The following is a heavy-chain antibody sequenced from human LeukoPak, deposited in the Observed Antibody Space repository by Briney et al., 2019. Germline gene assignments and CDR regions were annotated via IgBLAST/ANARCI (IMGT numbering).Heavy chain of an antibody. D-gene: IGHD5-18*01. CDR1: GFIVSSNY. Sequence: GGSLRLSCAASGFIVSSNYMSWVRQAPGKGLEWVSVIYSGGSTFYADSVKGRFTISRDNSKNTLYPQMNSLRAEDTAVYYCARVDTAVLTGFDYWGQGTLVTVSS. CDR3: ARVDTAVLTGFDY. J-gene: IGHJ4*02. V-gene: IGHV3-53*01. CDR2: IYSGGST.